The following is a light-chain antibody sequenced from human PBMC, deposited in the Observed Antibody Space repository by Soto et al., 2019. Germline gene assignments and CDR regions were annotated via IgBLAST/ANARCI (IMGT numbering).Light chain of an antibody. CDR2: GNT. J-gene: IGLJ3*02. CDR1: SSNVGAGYD. CDR3: QSYDSSLRGRV. Sequence: QSVLTQPPSVSGAPGQRVTISCTVSSSNVGAGYDVHWYQQLRGTAPKLLIYGNTNRPSGVPDRFSGSKSGTSASLAITGLQAEDEADYYCQSYDSSLRGRVFGGGTKLTVL. V-gene: IGLV1-40*01.